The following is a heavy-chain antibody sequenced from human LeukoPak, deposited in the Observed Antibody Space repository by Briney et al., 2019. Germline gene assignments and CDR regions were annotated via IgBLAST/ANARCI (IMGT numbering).Heavy chain of an antibody. D-gene: IGHD6-19*01. CDR1: GFTFSSYA. J-gene: IGHJ4*02. CDR3: AKDGKGAPVAGTGYFDY. V-gene: IGHV3-23*01. Sequence: PGASLRLSCAASGFTFSSYAMSWVRQAPGKGLEWVSVISGSGGNTYYADSVKGRFTISRDNSKNTLYLQMNSLRAEDTAIYYCAKDGKGAPVAGTGYFDYWGQGILVTVSS. CDR2: ISGSGGNT.